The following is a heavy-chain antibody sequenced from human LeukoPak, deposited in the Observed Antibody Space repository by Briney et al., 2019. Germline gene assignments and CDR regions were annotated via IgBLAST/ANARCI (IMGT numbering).Heavy chain of an antibody. D-gene: IGHD3-22*01. V-gene: IGHV1-2*06. J-gene: IGHJ4*02. Sequence: ASVKVSCKASGYTFTGYYMHWVRQAPGQGLEWMGRINPNSGGTNYAQKFQGRVTMTRDTSISTAYMELSRLRSDDTAVYYCARGRPYYYDSSGYLFDYWGQGTLVTVSS. CDR3: ARGRPYYYDSSGYLFDY. CDR1: GYTFTGYY. CDR2: INPNSGGT.